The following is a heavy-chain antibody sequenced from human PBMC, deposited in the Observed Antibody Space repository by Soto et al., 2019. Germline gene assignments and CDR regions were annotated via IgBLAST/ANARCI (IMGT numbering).Heavy chain of an antibody. J-gene: IGHJ6*02. CDR1: GGTFSSYA. Sequence: ASVKVSCKASGGTFSSYAISWVRQAPGQGLEWMGGIIPIFGTANYAQKFQGRVTITADESKSTAYMELSSLRSEDTAVHYCAGGIVVVTAMPRDYYGMAVWGQGTTVTLSS. CDR3: AGGIVVVTAMPRDYYGMAV. CDR2: IIPIFGTA. V-gene: IGHV1-69*13. D-gene: IGHD2-21*02.